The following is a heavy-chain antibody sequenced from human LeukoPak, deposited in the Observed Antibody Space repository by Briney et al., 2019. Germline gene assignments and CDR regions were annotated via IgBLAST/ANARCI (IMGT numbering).Heavy chain of an antibody. V-gene: IGHV5-51*01. Sequence: GESLKISCKGSGYSFTSYWIGWVRQMPGKGLEWMGIIYPGDSDTRYSPSFQGQVTISADKSISTAYLQWSSLKASGTAMYYCARQALDCSSTSCYEQDNWFDPWGQGTLVTVSS. D-gene: IGHD2-2*01. CDR1: GYSFTSYW. CDR2: IYPGDSDT. CDR3: ARQALDCSSTSCYEQDNWFDP. J-gene: IGHJ5*02.